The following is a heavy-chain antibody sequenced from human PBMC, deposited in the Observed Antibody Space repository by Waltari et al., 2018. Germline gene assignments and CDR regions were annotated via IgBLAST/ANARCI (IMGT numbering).Heavy chain of an antibody. CDR1: GFTFSSYA. D-gene: IGHD6-13*01. Sequence: QVQLVESGGGVVQPGRSLRLSCAASGFTFSSYAMHWVRQATGKGLVWVAVISYDGRNKYYAGSVKGRFTISRDNSKNTLYLQMNSLRAEDTAVYYCAREGPSSSWYLVGYYYGMDVWGQGTTVTVSS. V-gene: IGHV3-30*01. J-gene: IGHJ6*02. CDR2: ISYDGRNK. CDR3: AREGPSSSWYLVGYYYGMDV.